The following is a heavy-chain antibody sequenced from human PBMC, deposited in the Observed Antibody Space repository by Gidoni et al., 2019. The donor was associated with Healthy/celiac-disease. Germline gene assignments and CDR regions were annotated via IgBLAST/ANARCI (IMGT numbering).Heavy chain of an antibody. V-gene: IGHV4-34*01. CDR2: INHSGST. CDR1: GGSFSGYY. Sequence: QVQLQQWGAGLLKPSETLSLTCAVYGGSFSGYYWSWIRQPPGKGLEWIGEINHSGSTNYNPSLKSRVTISVDTSKNQFSLKLSSVTAADTAVYYCARRRYDYVWGSYRPVSNWFDPWGQGTLVTVSS. CDR3: ARRRYDYVWGSYRPVSNWFDP. D-gene: IGHD3-16*02. J-gene: IGHJ5*02.